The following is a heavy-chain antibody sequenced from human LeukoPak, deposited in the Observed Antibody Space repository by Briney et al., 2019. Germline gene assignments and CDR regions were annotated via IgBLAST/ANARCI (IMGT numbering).Heavy chain of an antibody. V-gene: IGHV4-4*09. CDR1: GGSSSSYY. D-gene: IGHD2-15*01. Sequence: SETLSLTCSVSGGSSSSYYWTWIRQPPGKGLEWIGNIHSSGSTDYSPSLKSRVTMSIDTSKNQFSLRLSSVTAADTAVYYCARPGQSSWWIYINYWGQGTLVTVSA. CDR2: IHSSGST. CDR3: ARPGQSSWWIYINY. J-gene: IGHJ4*02.